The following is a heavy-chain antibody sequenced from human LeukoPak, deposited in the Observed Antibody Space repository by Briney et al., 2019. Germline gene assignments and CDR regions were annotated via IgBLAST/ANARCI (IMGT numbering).Heavy chain of an antibody. Sequence: GGSLRLSCAASGFTFSTYAMNWVRQAPGKGLEWVASISRSSSYKYYADSVKGRFTISRDNAKNSLYLQMNNLRAEDTAVYYCARPEAAAGTEYFDLWGRGTLVTVSS. D-gene: IGHD6-13*01. V-gene: IGHV3-21*01. J-gene: IGHJ2*01. CDR2: ISRSSSYK. CDR3: ARPEAAAGTEYFDL. CDR1: GFTFSTYA.